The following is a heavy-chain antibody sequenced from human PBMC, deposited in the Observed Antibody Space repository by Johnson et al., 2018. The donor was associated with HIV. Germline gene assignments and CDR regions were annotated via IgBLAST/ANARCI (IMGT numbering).Heavy chain of an antibody. CDR2: IRYDGSIQ. CDR1: GFTFSSYG. CDR3: AQEKSSGWSCHAFDI. J-gene: IGHJ3*02. Sequence: VQLMESGGGVVQPGGSLRLSCVASGFTFSSYGMHWVRQAPGKGLEWVAFIRYDGSIQYYTDAVKGRFTISRDNSRNTLYLQMNSLRVEDTAMYYCAQEKSSGWSCHAFDIWGEGTMVTVSS. D-gene: IGHD6-19*01. V-gene: IGHV3-30*02.